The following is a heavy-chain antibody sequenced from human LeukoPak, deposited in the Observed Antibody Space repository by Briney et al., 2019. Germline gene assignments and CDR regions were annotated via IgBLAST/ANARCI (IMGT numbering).Heavy chain of an antibody. J-gene: IGHJ4*02. V-gene: IGHV3-9*01. CDR1: GFTFDDYA. Sequence: GGFLRLSCAASGFTFDDYAMHWVRQAPGKGLEWVSGISWNSGSIGYADSVKGRFTISRDNAKNTLYLQMNSLRVEDTAVYYCVCLGLGGLSLDWGQGTLVTVSS. CDR2: ISWNSGSI. D-gene: IGHD3-16*01. CDR3: VCLGLGGLSLD.